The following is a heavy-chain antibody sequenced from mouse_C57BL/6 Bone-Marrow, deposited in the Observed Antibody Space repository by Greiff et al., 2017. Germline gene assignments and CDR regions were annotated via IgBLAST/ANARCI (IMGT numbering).Heavy chain of an antibody. CDR1: GFTFSSYG. CDR3: ARWACFYAMDY. Sequence: EVQLVESGGDLVKPGGSLKLSCAASGFTFSSYGMSWVRQTPDKRLEWVATISSGGSYTYYPDSVKGRFTISIDNAKNTLYLQLSGLKSVDTAMYSFARWACFYAMDYWGQGTSVTVSS. J-gene: IGHJ4*01. V-gene: IGHV5-6*01. CDR2: ISSGGSYT.